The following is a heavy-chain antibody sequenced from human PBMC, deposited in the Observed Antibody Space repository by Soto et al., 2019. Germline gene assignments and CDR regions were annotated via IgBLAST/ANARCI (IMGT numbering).Heavy chain of an antibody. CDR3: ARAQTPGYCSSTSCFWFDP. CDR2: IYYSGST. D-gene: IGHD2-2*01. Sequence: TLSLTCTVSGGSISSYYWSWIRQPPGKGLEWIGYIYYSGSTNYNPSLKSRVTISVDTSKNQFSLKLSSVTAADTAVYYCARAQTPGYCSSTSCFWFDPWGQGTLVTVSS. J-gene: IGHJ5*02. V-gene: IGHV4-59*01. CDR1: GGSISSYY.